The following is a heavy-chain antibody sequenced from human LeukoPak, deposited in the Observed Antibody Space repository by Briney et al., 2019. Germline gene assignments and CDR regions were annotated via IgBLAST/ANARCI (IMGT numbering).Heavy chain of an antibody. CDR2: IYYSGST. V-gene: IGHV4-59*01. D-gene: IGHD2-15*01. CDR1: GGSISSYY. J-gene: IGHJ2*01. CDR3: ARGHLSYCSGGSCYGVFYWYFDL. Sequence: SETLSLTCTVSGGSISSYYWSWIRQPPGKGLEWIGYIYYSGSTNYNPSLKSRVTISVDTSKNQFSLKLSSVTAADTAVYYCARGHLSYCSGGSCYGVFYWYFDLWGRGTLVTVSS.